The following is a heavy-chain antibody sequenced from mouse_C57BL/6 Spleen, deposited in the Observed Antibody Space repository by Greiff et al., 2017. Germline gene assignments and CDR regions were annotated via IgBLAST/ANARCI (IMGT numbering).Heavy chain of an antibody. Sequence: EVMLVESGGGLVQPKGSLKLSCAASGFTFNTYAMHWVRQAPGKGLEWVARIRSKRSNYATYYADSVKDRFTISRDDSQSMLYLQMNNLKTEDTAMYYCVRDGYWGLDYWGQGTTLTVSS. CDR1: GFTFNTYA. V-gene: IGHV10-3*01. D-gene: IGHD1-2*01. J-gene: IGHJ2*01. CDR2: IRSKRSNYAT. CDR3: VRDGYWGLDY.